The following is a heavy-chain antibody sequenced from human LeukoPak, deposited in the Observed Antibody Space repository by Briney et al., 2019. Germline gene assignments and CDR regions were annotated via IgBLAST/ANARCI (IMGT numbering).Heavy chain of an antibody. CDR3: AKDVLHDGSVYYANYLDS. V-gene: IGHV3-23*01. D-gene: IGHD3-22*01. CDR2: ISGSNGRT. Sequence: PGGSLTLSCAASGFTFSAHAMSWVRQPLGKGLEWVSAISGSNGRTHYADSLRGRFSISRDNSKNTLYLQMNSLRADDTAVYYCAKDVLHDGSVYYANYLDSWGHGTLVTVSS. CDR1: GFTFSAHA. J-gene: IGHJ5*01.